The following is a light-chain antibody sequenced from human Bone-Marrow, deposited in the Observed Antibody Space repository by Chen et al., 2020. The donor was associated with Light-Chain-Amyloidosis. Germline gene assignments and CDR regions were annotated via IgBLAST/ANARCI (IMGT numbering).Light chain of an antibody. CDR1: NIGSTI. J-gene: IGLJ3*02. V-gene: IGLV3-21*02. Sequence: SYVLTQPSSVSVAPGQTAPIAFWGNNIGSTIVHWYQQSPDQAPLLVVYDVSDRPSGVPERLSGSNSGNTATLTISRVEAGEEADYYCQVWYRSCDRPVFCGGTKLTVL. CDR2: DVS. CDR3: QVWYRSCDRPV.